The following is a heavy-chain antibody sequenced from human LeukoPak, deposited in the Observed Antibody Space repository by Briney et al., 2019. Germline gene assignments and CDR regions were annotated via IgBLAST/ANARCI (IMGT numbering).Heavy chain of an antibody. CDR2: IYDSGST. J-gene: IGHJ5*02. V-gene: IGHV4-38-2*02. D-gene: IGHD3-10*01. CDR1: GYSISSGYY. CDR3: ARRAFTMVRGVISDWFDP. Sequence: SETLSLTCTVSGYSISSGYYWGWTRQPPGKGLAWIERIYDSGSTYYNPSLKSRVTISVDTSKNQFPLKLSSVTAADTAVYYCARRAFTMVRGVISDWFDPGGEGTLVTVSS.